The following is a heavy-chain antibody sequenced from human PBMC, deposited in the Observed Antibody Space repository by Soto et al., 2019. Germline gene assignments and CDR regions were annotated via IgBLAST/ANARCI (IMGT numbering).Heavy chain of an antibody. CDR3: ARVSGNYYGSGSYSLDY. Sequence: LVTLSLPWTVFGGSIRNFYWSWIRQPDGKGLEWIGRIYTGGSTNYNPSLKNRVTMSIDTSKNQFSLRLSSVTAADTAVYFCARVSGNYYGSGSYSLDYWGQGTLVTVSS. CDR1: GGSIRNFY. J-gene: IGHJ4*02. V-gene: IGHV4-4*07. D-gene: IGHD3-10*01. CDR2: IYTGGST.